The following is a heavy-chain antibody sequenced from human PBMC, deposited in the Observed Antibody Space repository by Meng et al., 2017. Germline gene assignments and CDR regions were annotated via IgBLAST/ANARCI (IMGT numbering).Heavy chain of an antibody. CDR2: ISSSSSYI. V-gene: IGHV3-21*01. Sequence: EVPLVVCGGGLVKLGGSLRLSCAASGFTVSSYSMNWVRQAPGKGLEWVSSISSSSSYIYYADSVKGRFTISRDNAKNSLYLQMNSLRAEDTAVYYCARDRQWLVGGAFDIWGQGTMVTVSS. CDR3: ARDRQWLVGGAFDI. CDR1: GFTVSSYS. D-gene: IGHD6-19*01. J-gene: IGHJ3*02.